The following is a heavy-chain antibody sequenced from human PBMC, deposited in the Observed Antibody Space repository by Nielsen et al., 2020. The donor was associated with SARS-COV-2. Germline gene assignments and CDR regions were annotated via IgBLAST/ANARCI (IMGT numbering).Heavy chain of an antibody. CDR1: GFTFSSYS. CDR3: ARVRAAAAANNWFDP. J-gene: IGHJ5*02. V-gene: IGHV3-21*01. CDR2: ISSSSSYI. Sequence: GESLKISCAASGFTFSSYSMNWVRQAPGKGLEWVSSISSSSSYIYYADSVKGRFTISRDNAKNSLYLQMNSLRAEDMAVYYCARVRAAAAANNWFDPWGQGTLVTVSS. D-gene: IGHD6-13*01.